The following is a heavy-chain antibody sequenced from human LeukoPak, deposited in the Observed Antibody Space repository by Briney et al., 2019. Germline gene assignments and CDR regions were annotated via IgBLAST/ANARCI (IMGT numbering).Heavy chain of an antibody. D-gene: IGHD4-11*01. J-gene: IGHJ5*02. V-gene: IGHV4-59*01. CDR1: GVSISSYY. CDR2: IYYSGST. CDR3: ARSRDYRNWFDP. Sequence: SETLSLTCTVSGVSISSYYWNWIRQPPGKGLEWIGYIYYSGSTNYNPSLKSRVTISVDTSKNQFSLKLNSVTAADTAVYYCARSRDYRNWFDPWGQGTLVTVSS.